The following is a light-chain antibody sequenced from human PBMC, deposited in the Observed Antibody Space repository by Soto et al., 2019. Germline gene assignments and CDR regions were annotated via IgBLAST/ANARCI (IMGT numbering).Light chain of an antibody. V-gene: IGLV2-23*02. CDR3: CSDAGSGIYV. J-gene: IGLJ1*01. CDR1: SSDVGRYNF. Sequence: QTALTQPASVCGSPGQSITISCTGTSSDVGRYNFVSWYQQHPGKVPKVMIYEVTKRPSGVSNRFSGSKSGNTAFLTISGLQAEDEADYYCCSDAGSGIYVFGTGTKLTVL. CDR2: EVT.